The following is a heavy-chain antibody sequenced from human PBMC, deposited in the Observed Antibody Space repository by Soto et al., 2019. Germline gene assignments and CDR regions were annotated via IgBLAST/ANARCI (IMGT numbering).Heavy chain of an antibody. CDR2: ISARAHTS. CDR1: GFFFSAYA. Sequence: PGGSLRLSCTTSGFFFSAYAMSWVRQAAGKGPEWVSGISARAHTSYYADSVKGRFTISRDNSKNTLYLQMSSLRADDSALYYCAKDPNGDFVGAFDMWGQGTMVTVSS. J-gene: IGHJ3*02. D-gene: IGHD3-10*01. CDR3: AKDPNGDFVGAFDM. V-gene: IGHV3-23*01.